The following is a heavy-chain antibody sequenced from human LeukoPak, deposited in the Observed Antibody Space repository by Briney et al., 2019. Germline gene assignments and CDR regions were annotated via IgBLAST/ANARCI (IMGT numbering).Heavy chain of an antibody. CDR1: GYTFTSYY. D-gene: IGHD3-16*02. CDR2: INPSGGST. J-gene: IGHJ5*02. CDR3: ARDGKRPASYYDYVWGSYRNNWFDP. Sequence: ASVKVSCKASGYTFTSYYMHWVRQAPGDGLEWMGIINPSGGSTTYAQKFQGRVTMTRDTSTSTVYMELSSLRSEDTAVYYCARDGKRPASYYDYVWGSYRNNWFDPWGQGTLVTVSS. V-gene: IGHV1-46*01.